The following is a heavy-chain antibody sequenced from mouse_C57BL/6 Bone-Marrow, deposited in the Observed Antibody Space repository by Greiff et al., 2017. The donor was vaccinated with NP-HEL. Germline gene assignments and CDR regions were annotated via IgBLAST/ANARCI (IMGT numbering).Heavy chain of an antibody. CDR3: ARRRDYYGSSYGWYFDV. J-gene: IGHJ1*03. D-gene: IGHD1-1*01. Sequence: QVQLKESGPELVKPGASVKLSCKASGYTFTSYDINWVKQRPGQGLEWIGWIYPRDGSTKYNEKFKGKATLTVDTSSSTAYMELHSLTSEDSAVYFCARRRDYYGSSYGWYFDVWGTGTTVTVSS. V-gene: IGHV1-85*01. CDR2: IYPRDGST. CDR1: GYTFTSYD.